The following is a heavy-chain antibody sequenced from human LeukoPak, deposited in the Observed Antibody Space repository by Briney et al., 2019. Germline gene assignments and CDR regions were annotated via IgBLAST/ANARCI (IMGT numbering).Heavy chain of an antibody. CDR1: GFTFSDYA. CDR3: ATDSIVASTKALDF. Sequence: SGGSLRLSCTASGFTFSDYAMNWVRQAPGKGLEWVSHISHSGSTIYYSDSVKGRFTISRDNAENSLYLQMNSLRAEDTADYYCATDSIVASTKALDFWGQGTLVAVSS. D-gene: IGHD5-12*01. J-gene: IGHJ4*02. V-gene: IGHV3-48*01. CDR2: ISHSGSTI.